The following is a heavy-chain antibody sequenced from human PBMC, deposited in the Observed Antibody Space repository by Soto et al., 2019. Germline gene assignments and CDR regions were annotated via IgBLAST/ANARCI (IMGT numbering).Heavy chain of an antibody. V-gene: IGHV4-4*07. J-gene: IGHJ6*02. Sequence: SETLSLTCTVSGGSINSYYWGWIRQPAGKGLEWLGGIYTSGSTNYNPSLKSRVTMSVDTSQSQISLKLSSVTAADTAVYYCARDSVGMDVWGQGTTVTVSS. CDR3: ARDSVGMDV. CDR1: GGSINSYY. CDR2: IYTSGST.